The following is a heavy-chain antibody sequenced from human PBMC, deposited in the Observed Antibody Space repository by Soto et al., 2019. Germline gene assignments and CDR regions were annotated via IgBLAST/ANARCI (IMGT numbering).Heavy chain of an antibody. CDR3: TRFPYCSGGSCYEDAFDI. Sequence: GGSLRLSCAASGFTFSGSAMHWVRQASGKGLEWVGRIRSKANSYATAYAASVKGRFTISRDYSKNTAYLQMNSLKTEDTAVYYCTRFPYCSGGSCYEDAFDIWGQGTMVTVSS. CDR2: IRSKANSYAT. J-gene: IGHJ3*02. CDR1: GFTFSGSA. V-gene: IGHV3-73*01. D-gene: IGHD2-15*01.